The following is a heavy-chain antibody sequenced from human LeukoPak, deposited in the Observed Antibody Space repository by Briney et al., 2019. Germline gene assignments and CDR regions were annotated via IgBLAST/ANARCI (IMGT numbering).Heavy chain of an antibody. D-gene: IGHD3-3*01. CDR1: GYTLTELS. J-gene: IGHJ5*02. CDR3: ARGASYDFWSGYSYRQPWFDP. CDR2: FDPEDGET. Sequence: ASVKVSCKVSGYTLTELSMHWVRQAPGKGLEWMGGFDPEDGETIYAQKFQGRVTMTEDTSTDTAYMELSSLRSEDTAVYYCARGASYDFWSGYSYRQPWFDPWGQGTLVTVSS. V-gene: IGHV1-24*01.